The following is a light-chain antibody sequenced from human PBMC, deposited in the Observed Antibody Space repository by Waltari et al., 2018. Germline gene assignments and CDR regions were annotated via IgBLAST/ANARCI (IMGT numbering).Light chain of an antibody. CDR2: PND. Sequence: QSVLTQPPSASGTPGQRVTISCLGSSSNVEGNPVSWFQQLPGTAPKLLIYPNDQRPSGVPDRFSGSKSGTSASLAISGLQSEDEAVYYCAAWDDSLNVWLFGGGTKVTAL. V-gene: IGLV1-44*01. CDR1: SSNVEGNP. CDR3: AAWDDSLNVWL. J-gene: IGLJ3*02.